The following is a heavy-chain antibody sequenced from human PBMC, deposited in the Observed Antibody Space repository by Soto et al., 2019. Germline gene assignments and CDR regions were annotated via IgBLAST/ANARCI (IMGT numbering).Heavy chain of an antibody. J-gene: IGHJ2*01. V-gene: IGHV3-23*01. CDR1: GFTFSDCA. CDR3: AKGQPSRKQIQYFEL. D-gene: IGHD6-13*01. CDR2: ISVSGSST. Sequence: PGGSLRLSCAACGFTFSDCAVSWVRQAPGKGLEWVSGISVSGSSTYYADSVKGRFTISRDNSKNTLYLQMNSLRGEDTAVYYCAKGQPSRKQIQYFELWGRGTLVTASS.